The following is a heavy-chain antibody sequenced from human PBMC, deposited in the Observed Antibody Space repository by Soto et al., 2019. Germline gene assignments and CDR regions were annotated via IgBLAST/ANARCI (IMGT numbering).Heavy chain of an antibody. Sequence: SETLSLTCAVYGGSFSDYYWTWIRQPPGKGLEWIGEINHSGSTNYNPSLKSRLTISVDTSKNQFSLKLSSVTAADTAVYYCAREGGYSSSRFDPWGQGTLVTVSS. CDR3: AREGGYSSSRFDP. D-gene: IGHD5-18*01. V-gene: IGHV4-34*01. CDR2: INHSGST. CDR1: GGSFSDYY. J-gene: IGHJ5*02.